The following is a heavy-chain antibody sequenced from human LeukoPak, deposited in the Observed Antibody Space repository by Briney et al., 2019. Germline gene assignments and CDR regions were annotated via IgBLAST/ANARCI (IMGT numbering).Heavy chain of an antibody. Sequence: GGSLRLSCAASGFTFSRYTMTWVRQAPGKGLEWVSGISWNSGTIAYPALVKGRFTISRDNAKNSLYLQMNSLRAEDTALYYCAKGGRVSSSLYYYDSSGHTDFDYWGQGTLATVSS. V-gene: IGHV3-9*01. CDR1: GFTFSRYT. J-gene: IGHJ4*02. CDR3: AKGGRVSSSLYYYDSSGHTDFDY. D-gene: IGHD3-22*01. CDR2: ISWNSGTI.